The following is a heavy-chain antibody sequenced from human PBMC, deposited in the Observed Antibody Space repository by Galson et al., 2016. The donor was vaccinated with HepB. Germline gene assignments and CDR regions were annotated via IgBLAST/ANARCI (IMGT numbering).Heavy chain of an antibody. D-gene: IGHD1/OR15-1a*01. V-gene: IGHV1-2*06. J-gene: IGHJ4*02. Sequence: SVKVSCKASGYTFTGYYIDWVRQAPGQGLEWMGRINPNSGGTTYVQKFQGRVTMTRDTSISTAYMELSRLRSDDTAVYYCAVVLNKSMGDYWGQGTLVTVSS. CDR3: AVVLNKSMGDY. CDR2: INPNSGGT. CDR1: GYTFTGYY.